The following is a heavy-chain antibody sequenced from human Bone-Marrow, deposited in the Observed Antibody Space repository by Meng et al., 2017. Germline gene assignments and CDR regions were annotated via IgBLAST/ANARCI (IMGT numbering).Heavy chain of an antibody. V-gene: IGHV4-39*07. J-gene: IGHJ5*02. D-gene: IGHD2-2*01. CDR1: GGSISSSSYY. CDR2: IYYSGST. CDR3: ARAGSGIVVVLDP. Sequence: LRRPVSGPGLVKPSGTLSLTCTVCGGSISSSSYYWGWTRQPPGKGLEWIGSIYYSGSTYYNPSLKNRVTISVDTSKNQFSLKLSSVTAADTAVYYCARAGSGIVVVLDPWGQGTLVTVSS.